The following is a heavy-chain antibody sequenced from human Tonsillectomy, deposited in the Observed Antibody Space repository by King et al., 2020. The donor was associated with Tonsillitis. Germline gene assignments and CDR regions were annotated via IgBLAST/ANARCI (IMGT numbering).Heavy chain of an antibody. D-gene: IGHD3-10*01. V-gene: IGHV3-21*01. CDR1: GFSFNTYD. CDR3: ARVPGMIRGVNFDY. J-gene: IGHJ4*02. Sequence: VQLVESGGGLVKPGGSLRLSCAASGFSFNTYDMNWVREALGKGLEWVSCISSSMRYIYYADSVKGRFTISRDNAKNSLYLQMNSLRVEDTAVYYCARVPGMIRGVNFDYWGQGTLVTVSS. CDR2: ISSSMRYI.